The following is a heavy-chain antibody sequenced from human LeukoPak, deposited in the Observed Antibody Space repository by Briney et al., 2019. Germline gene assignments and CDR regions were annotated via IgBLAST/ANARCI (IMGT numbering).Heavy chain of an antibody. CDR1: GFTSSDYY. V-gene: IGHV3-11*01. CDR2: ISSSGSTI. D-gene: IGHD3-9*01. J-gene: IGHJ4*02. CDR3: ARANRYDILTGYPVGDY. Sequence: GGSLRLSCAASGFTSSDYYMSWIRQAPGKGLEWVSYISSSGSTIYYADSVKGRFTISRDDAKNSLYLQMNSLRAEDTAVHYCARANRYDILTGYPVGDYWGQGTLVTVSS.